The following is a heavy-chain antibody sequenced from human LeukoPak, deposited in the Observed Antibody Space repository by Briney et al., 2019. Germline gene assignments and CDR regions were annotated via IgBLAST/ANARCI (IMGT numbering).Heavy chain of an antibody. CDR2: ISYDGSNK. CDR3: AKEGYDSSGYYYAYFQH. Sequence: GGSLRLSCAASGFTFNSYAMHWVRQAPGKGLEWVAVISYDGSNKNYADSVKGRFTISRDNSKNTLYLQMNSLSAEDTAVYYCAKEGYDSSGYYYAYFQHWGQGTLVTVSS. J-gene: IGHJ1*01. V-gene: IGHV3-30*01. CDR1: GFTFNSYA. D-gene: IGHD3-22*01.